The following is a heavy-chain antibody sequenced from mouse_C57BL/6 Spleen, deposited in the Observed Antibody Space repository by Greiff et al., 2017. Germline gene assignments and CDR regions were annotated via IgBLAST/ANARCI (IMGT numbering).Heavy chain of an antibody. J-gene: IGHJ2*01. CDR1: GYTFTSYW. CDR2: IDPSDSYT. V-gene: IGHV1-69*01. D-gene: IGHD2-4*01. Sequence: QVQLQQPGAELVMPGASVKLSCKASGYTFTSYWMHWVKQRPGQGLDWIGEIDPSDSYTNYNQKFKGKSTLTVDKSSSTSYMQLSSLTSEDSAVYYCARGRDDYPFDYWGQGTTLTVSS. CDR3: ARGRDDYPFDY.